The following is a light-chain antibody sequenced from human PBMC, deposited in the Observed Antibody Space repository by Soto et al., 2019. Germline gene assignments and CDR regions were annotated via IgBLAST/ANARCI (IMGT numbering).Light chain of an antibody. Sequence: EIVLTQSPGTLSLSPGETATRSCRASQSVSSNYLAWYQQKPGQAPRLLIYGASSRATGISDKFSGSGSGTDFTLTISRLEPEDFAVYYCQQYDSSPWTFGQGTKVEIK. CDR2: GAS. J-gene: IGKJ1*01. CDR1: QSVSSNY. V-gene: IGKV3-20*01. CDR3: QQYDSSPWT.